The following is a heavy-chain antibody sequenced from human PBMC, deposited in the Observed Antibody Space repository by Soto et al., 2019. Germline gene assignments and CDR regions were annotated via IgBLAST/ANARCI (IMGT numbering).Heavy chain of an antibody. D-gene: IGHD3-22*01. CDR2: INAGNGNT. CDR3: ASFLSNGDHYYYYYYGMDV. Sequence: GASVKVSCNASGYTFTSYAMHWVRQAPGQRLEWMGWINAGNGNTKYSQKFQGRVTITRDTSASTAYMELSSLRSEDTAVYYCASFLSNGDHYYYYYYGMDVWGQGTTVTVSS. CDR1: GYTFTSYA. V-gene: IGHV1-3*01. J-gene: IGHJ6*02.